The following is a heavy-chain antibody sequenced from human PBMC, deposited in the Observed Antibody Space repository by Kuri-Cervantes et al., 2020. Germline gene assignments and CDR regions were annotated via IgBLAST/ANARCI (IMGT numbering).Heavy chain of an antibody. CDR3: ARARLAAGTIDY. D-gene: IGHD6-19*01. CDR1: GYTFTGYY. Sequence: SVKVSCKASGYTFTGYYMHWVRQAPGQGLEWMGGIIPYFGIANNAQNFQGRITITTDESTSTAYMELSSLRSEDTAVYYCARARLAAGTIDYWGQGTLVTVSS. V-gene: IGHV1-69*05. CDR2: IIPYFGIA. J-gene: IGHJ4*02.